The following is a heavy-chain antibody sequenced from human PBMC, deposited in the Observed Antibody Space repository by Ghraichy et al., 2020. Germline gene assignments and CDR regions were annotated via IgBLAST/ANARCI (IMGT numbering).Heavy chain of an antibody. D-gene: IGHD1-26*01. CDR1: GGSISSYY. CDR2: IYYSGST. CDR3: ARGGGSYSVAGWFDP. Sequence: SQTLSLTCTVSGGSISSYYWSWIRQPPGKGLEWIGYIYYSGSTNYNPSLKSRVTISVDTSKNQFSLKLSSVTAADTAVYYCARGGGSYSVAGWFDPWGQGTLVTVSS. V-gene: IGHV4-59*01. J-gene: IGHJ5*02.